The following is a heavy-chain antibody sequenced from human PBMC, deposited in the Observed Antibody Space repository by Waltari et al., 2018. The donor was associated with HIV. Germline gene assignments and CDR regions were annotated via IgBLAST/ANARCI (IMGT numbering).Heavy chain of an antibody. J-gene: IGHJ4*02. CDR3: ARGKSYQISYDSNGFNY. D-gene: IGHD3-22*01. V-gene: IGHV4-34*01. CDR1: GRSFRGSY. CDR2: ITHSGRS. Sequence: QVQLQQWGAGLLKPSETLSLTCAVYGRSFRGSYWSWIRQPPGKGLEWIWEITHSGRSNYNPSLKSRVTISVDTSKNQFSLKLSSVTAADTALYYCARGKSYQISYDSNGFNYWGQGTLVTVSS.